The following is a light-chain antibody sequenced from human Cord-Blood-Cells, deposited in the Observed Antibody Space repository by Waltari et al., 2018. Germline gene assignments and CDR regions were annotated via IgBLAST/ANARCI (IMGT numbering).Light chain of an antibody. CDR3: QQYGSSPQT. CDR1: QSVSSSY. CDR2: GAS. V-gene: IGKV3-20*01. J-gene: IGKJ4*01. Sequence: EIVLTQSPGTLSLSPGERATLSCRASQSVSSSYLAWYQQKPGQAPRLLLYGASSRATGIPDRCSGSGSGTDFTLTISRLEPEDFAVYYCQQYGSSPQTFGGGTKVEIK.